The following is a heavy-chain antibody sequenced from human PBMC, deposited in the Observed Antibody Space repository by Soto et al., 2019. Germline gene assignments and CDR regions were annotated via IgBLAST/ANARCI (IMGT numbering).Heavy chain of an antibody. Sequence: QVQLVESGGGVVQPGRSLRLSCAASGFTFSSYAMHWVRQAPGKGLEWVAVISYDGSNKYYADSVKGRFTISRDNSKNTLYLQMNSLRAEDTAVYYCARGTIAAAGHERDDYWGQGTLVTVSS. V-gene: IGHV3-30-3*01. CDR3: ARGTIAAAGHERDDY. D-gene: IGHD6-13*01. CDR1: GFTFSSYA. CDR2: ISYDGSNK. J-gene: IGHJ4*02.